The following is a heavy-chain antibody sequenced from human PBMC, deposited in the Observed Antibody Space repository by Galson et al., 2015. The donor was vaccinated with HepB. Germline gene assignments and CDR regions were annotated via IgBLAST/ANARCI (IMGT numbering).Heavy chain of an antibody. D-gene: IGHD3-16*02. Sequence: PALVKPTQTLTLTCTFSGFSLSTSGMCVGWIRQPPGKALELLALIYWDDDNRYSPSLKSRLKITKDTSKNQVVLTMTNMDPVDTATYYCAHVMITFGGVIGPDAFDIWGQGTMVTVSS. J-gene: IGHJ3*02. CDR3: AHVMITFGGVIGPDAFDI. CDR2: IYWDDDN. CDR1: GFSLSTSGMC. V-gene: IGHV2-5*02.